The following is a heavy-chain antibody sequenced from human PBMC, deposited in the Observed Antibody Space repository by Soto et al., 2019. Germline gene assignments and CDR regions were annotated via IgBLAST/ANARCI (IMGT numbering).Heavy chain of an antibody. V-gene: IGHV4-31*03. CDR3: ARASGGAVADFDY. D-gene: IGHD6-19*01. Sequence: SETLSLTCSLSGGSISSGGYYWNWIRQHPERGLEWIGYIYYSGNTVLNPSLTSRSTISRDTSKNAFSLTLTSLTAADTAAYFGARASGGAVADFDYWRQLTLVTVCS. CDR1: GGSISSGGYY. J-gene: IGHJ4*02. CDR2: IYYSGNT.